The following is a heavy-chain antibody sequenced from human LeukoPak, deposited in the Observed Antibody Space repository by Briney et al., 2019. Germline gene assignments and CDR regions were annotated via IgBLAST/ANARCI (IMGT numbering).Heavy chain of an antibody. J-gene: IGHJ3*02. V-gene: IGHV4-61*02. CDR3: ARSLYCGGDCYAFDI. Sequence: TSETLSLTCTVSGGSISSGSYYWSWMRQPAGKGLEWIGRIYTSGSTNYNPSLKSRVTISVDTSKNQFSLKLSSVTAADTAVYYCARSLYCGGDCYAFDIWGQGAMVTVSS. D-gene: IGHD2-21*01. CDR1: GGSISSGSYY. CDR2: IYTSGST.